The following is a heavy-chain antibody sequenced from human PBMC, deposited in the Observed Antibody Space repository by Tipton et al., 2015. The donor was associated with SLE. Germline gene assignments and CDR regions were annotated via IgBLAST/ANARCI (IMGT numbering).Heavy chain of an antibody. CDR1: SGSISSSDW. CDR2: IYRSGSA. V-gene: IGHV4-4*02. D-gene: IGHD3-22*01. CDR3: ARNCSYSLDY. J-gene: IGHJ4*02. Sequence: TLSLTCAVSSGSISSSDWWSWVRQPPGKGLEWIGEIYRSGSATYNPSLKSRVTISMDKSKDQFSLNLASVTPADTAVYYCARNCSYSLDYWGQGTLVTVSS.